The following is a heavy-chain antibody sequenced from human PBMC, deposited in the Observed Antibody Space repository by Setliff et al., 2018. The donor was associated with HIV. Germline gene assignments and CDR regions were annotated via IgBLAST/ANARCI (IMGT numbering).Heavy chain of an antibody. Sequence: PSETLSLTCTVSGFSVKSAFYWGWIRQTPGEGLEWIGSIYHNGTTYYNPSLASRATPSLDTSKNQFSLRLSSVSAADTAIYYCARVRGVDPLLVTASDAFSIWGQGTMVTVSS. CDR2: IYHNGTT. V-gene: IGHV4-38-2*02. CDR1: GFSVKSAFY. CDR3: ARVRGVDPLLVTASDAFSI. J-gene: IGHJ3*02. D-gene: IGHD2-21*02.